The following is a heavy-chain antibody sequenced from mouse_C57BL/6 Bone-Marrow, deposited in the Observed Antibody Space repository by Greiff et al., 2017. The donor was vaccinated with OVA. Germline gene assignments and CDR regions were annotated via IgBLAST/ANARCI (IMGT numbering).Heavy chain of an antibody. Sequence: QVQLQQPGAELVKPGASVKMSCKASGYTFTSYWITWLKQRPGQGLEWIGEIYPRSGNTYYNEKFKGKATLTADKSSSTAYMELRSLTSEDSAVYFCACLYYGSSYPAGFAYWGQGTLVTVSA. CDR1: GYTFTSYW. J-gene: IGHJ3*01. CDR3: ACLYYGSSYPAGFAY. CDR2: IYPRSGNT. D-gene: IGHD1-1*01. V-gene: IGHV1-81*01.